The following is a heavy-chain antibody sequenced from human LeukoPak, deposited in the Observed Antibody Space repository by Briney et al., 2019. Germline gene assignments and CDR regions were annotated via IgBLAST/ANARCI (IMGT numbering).Heavy chain of an antibody. V-gene: IGHV1-69*05. CDR3: ARGDRLFDCSSASRQRNPSGFDY. Sequence: ASVKVSCKASGGTFSSYAISWVRQAPGQGLEWMGGIIPIFGTANYAQKFQGRVTITTDESTSTAYMELSSLRSEDTAVYYCARGDRLFDCSSASRQRNPSGFDYWGQGTLVTVSS. D-gene: IGHD2-2*01. CDR1: GGTFSSYA. CDR2: IIPIFGTA. J-gene: IGHJ4*02.